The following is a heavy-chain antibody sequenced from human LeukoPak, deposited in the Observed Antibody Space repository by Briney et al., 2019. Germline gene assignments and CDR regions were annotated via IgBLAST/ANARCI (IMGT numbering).Heavy chain of an antibody. J-gene: IGHJ6*03. Sequence: PGGSLRLSCAASGFTFDDYGMSWVRQAPGKGLEWVSGIYWNGGSTGYADSVKGRFTISRDNAKNSLYLQMNSLRAEDTALYYCAREARSSEYYYDSSGYFHYYYYMDVWGKGTTVTVSS. CDR1: GFTFDDYG. CDR3: AREARSSEYYYDSSGYFHYYYYMDV. CDR2: IYWNGGST. D-gene: IGHD3-22*01. V-gene: IGHV3-20*04.